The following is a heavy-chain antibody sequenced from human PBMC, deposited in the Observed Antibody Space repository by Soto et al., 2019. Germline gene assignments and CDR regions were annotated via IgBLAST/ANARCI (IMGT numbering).Heavy chain of an antibody. Sequence: SVKVSCKASGYAFTSNPIQWVRQAPGQGLEWMGGIIPIFGTANYAQNFQGRVTITADESTSTAYMELSSLRSDDTAVYYSARVRDYYDSSGYYNYYYYGMDVWGQGTTVTVSS. J-gene: IGHJ6*02. CDR1: GYAFTSNP. D-gene: IGHD3-22*01. CDR2: IIPIFGTA. CDR3: ARVRDYYDSSGYYNYYYYGMDV. V-gene: IGHV1-69*13.